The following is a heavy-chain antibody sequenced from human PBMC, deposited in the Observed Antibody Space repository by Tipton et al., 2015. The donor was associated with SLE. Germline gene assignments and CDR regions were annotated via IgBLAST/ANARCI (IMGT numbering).Heavy chain of an antibody. D-gene: IGHD4-17*01. CDR1: GGSISSSSYY. V-gene: IGHV4-39*01. CDR3: ARHDYGDYGYFDY. CDR2: IYYSGST. J-gene: IGHJ4*02. Sequence: TLSLTCTVSGGSISSSSYYWGWIRQPPGKGLEWIGSIYYSGSTYYSPSLKSRVTISVDTSKNQFSPKLSSVTAADTAVYYCARHDYGDYGYFDYWGQGTLVTVSS.